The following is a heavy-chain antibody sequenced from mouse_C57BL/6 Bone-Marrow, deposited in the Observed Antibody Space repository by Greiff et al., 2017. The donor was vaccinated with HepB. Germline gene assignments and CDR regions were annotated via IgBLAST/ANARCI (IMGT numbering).Heavy chain of an antibody. D-gene: IGHD2-2*01. V-gene: IGHV1-59*01. J-gene: IGHJ2*01. Sequence: QVQLQQPGAELVRPGTSVKLSCKASGYTFTSYWMHWVKQRPGQGLEWIGVIDPSDSYTNYNQKFKGKATLTVDTSSSTAYMQLSSLTSEDSAVYYCARGSTMVTTGYFDYWGQGTTRTVSS. CDR3: ARGSTMVTTGYFDY. CDR1: GYTFTSYW. CDR2: IDPSDSYT.